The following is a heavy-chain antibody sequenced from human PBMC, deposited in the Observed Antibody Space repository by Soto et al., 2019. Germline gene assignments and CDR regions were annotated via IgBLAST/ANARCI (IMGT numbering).Heavy chain of an antibody. J-gene: IGHJ6*02. D-gene: IGHD3-9*01. CDR1: GYTFTSYY. CDR3: ARGGNYDILTGLGYYYYGMDV. CDR2: INPSGGST. V-gene: IGHV1-46*01. Sequence: ASVEVSCQASGYTFTSYYMHWVRQAPGQGLEWMGIINPSGGSTSYAQKFQGRVTMTRDTSTSTVYMELSSLRSEDTAVYYCARGGNYDILTGLGYYYYGMDVWGQGTTVTVSS.